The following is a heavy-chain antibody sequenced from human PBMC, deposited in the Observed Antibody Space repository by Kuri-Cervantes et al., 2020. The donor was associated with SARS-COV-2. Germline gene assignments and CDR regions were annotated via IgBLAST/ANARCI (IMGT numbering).Heavy chain of an antibody. CDR1: GFTFSSYA. V-gene: IGHV3-23*01. CDR2: ISGSGGST. CDR3: AKNRRTVAAPFDY. Sequence: GESLKISCAASGFTFSSYAMSWVRQAPGKGLEWVSAISGSGGSTYYADSVKGRFTISRDNSKNTPYLQMNSLRADDTAVYYCAKNRRTVAAPFDYWGQGTLVTVSS. J-gene: IGHJ4*02. D-gene: IGHD4-23*01.